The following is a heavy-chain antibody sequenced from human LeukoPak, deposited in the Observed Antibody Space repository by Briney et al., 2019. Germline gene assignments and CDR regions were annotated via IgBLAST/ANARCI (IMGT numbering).Heavy chain of an antibody. CDR1: GFTFSSYA. D-gene: IGHD5-12*01. Sequence: GGSLRLSCAASGFTFSSYAMSWVRQAPGKGLEWVSAISGSGGSTYYADSVKGRFTISRDNSKNTLYLQMNSLRAEDTAVYYCAKANSGYDLYYFDYWGREPWSPSPQ. J-gene: IGHJ4*02. V-gene: IGHV3-23*01. CDR2: ISGSGGST. CDR3: AKANSGYDLYYFDY.